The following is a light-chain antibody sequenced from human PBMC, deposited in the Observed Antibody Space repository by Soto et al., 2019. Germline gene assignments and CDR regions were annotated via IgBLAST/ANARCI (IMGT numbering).Light chain of an antibody. Sequence: DIQMTQSPSSLSASVGDRVSITCRTSESVSRASQTITSYLSWYQQKPGRAPRLLIYAASTLHTGVTLRFSGSGSGTDFTLTITDLQPEDVEIYYCQQTYSRQWKFGKGTKVDI. V-gene: IGKV1-39*01. CDR1: QTITSY. CDR2: AAS. CDR3: QQTYSRQWK. J-gene: IGKJ1*01.